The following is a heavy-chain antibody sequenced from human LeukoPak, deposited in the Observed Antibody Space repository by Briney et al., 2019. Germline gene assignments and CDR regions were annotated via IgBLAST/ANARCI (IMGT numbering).Heavy chain of an antibody. CDR1: GYTFTGYY. CDR3: ARGAYGDYLFDY. D-gene: IGHD4-17*01. J-gene: IGHJ4*02. Sequence: GASVKVSCKASGYTFTGYYMHWVRQAPGQGLEWMGWINPNSGGTNYAQKFQGRVTMTRDTSISTAYMELSSLRSEDTAVYYCARGAYGDYLFDYWGQGTLVTVSS. V-gene: IGHV1-2*02. CDR2: INPNSGGT.